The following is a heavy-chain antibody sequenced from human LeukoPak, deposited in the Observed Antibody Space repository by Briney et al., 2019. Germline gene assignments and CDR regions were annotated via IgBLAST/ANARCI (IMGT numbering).Heavy chain of an antibody. CDR3: AKDGTSYYYIYY. D-gene: IGHD2/OR15-2a*01. Sequence: PGGSLRLSCAASGCTFNNYGMHWVRQAPGRGLEWLAFIRYDGSNTYYADSVKGRFTVSRDDSKNTLYLQMNSLRGDDTAVYYCAKDGTSYYYIYYWGQGTLVTVSS. V-gene: IGHV3-30*02. J-gene: IGHJ4*02. CDR1: GCTFNNYG. CDR2: IRYDGSNT.